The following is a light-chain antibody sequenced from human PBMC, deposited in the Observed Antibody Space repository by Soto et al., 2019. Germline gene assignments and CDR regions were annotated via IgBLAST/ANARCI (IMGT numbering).Light chain of an antibody. Sequence: LQMTQSPSSLSASAGDRIIITCQASHDIRNYLSWYQQKPGKAPKLLIYDASNLEAGVPSRFSGSGSGTDFIFTITSLQAEDIATYYCQHYKDLPPTFGGGTKVEIK. J-gene: IGKJ4*01. CDR2: DAS. CDR1: HDIRNY. V-gene: IGKV1-33*01. CDR3: QHYKDLPPT.